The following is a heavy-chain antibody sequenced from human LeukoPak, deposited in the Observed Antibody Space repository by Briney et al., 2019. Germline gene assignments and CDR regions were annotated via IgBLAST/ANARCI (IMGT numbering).Heavy chain of an antibody. D-gene: IGHD2-21*02. V-gene: IGHV3-30-3*01. J-gene: IGHJ4*02. CDR1: GFTFSSYA. CDR3: ARDEAYCGGDCYSAVDY. CDR2: MSYDGSNK. Sequence: GGSLRLSCAASGFTFSSYAMHWVRQAPGKGLEWVAVMSYDGSNKYYADSVKGRFTISRDNSKNTLYLQMNSLRAEDTAVYYCARDEAYCGGDCYSAVDYWGQGTLVTVSS.